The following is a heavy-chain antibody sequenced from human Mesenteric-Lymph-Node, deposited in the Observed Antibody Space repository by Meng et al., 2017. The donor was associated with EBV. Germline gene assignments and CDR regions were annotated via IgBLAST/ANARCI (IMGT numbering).Heavy chain of an antibody. CDR3: ARAISGSYPDDY. D-gene: IGHD1-26*01. Sequence: QGPLVQSGAEVKKLGPPVKVSCKSSGYTFTDYFIHWLRQAPGQGLEWMGRIDPNSGATNTAQNFQARVIMTRDTSITTVYMELDRLTSADTAVYYCARAISGSYPDDYWGQGTLVTVSS. V-gene: IGHV1-2*06. CDR2: IDPNSGAT. J-gene: IGHJ4*02. CDR1: GYTFTDYF.